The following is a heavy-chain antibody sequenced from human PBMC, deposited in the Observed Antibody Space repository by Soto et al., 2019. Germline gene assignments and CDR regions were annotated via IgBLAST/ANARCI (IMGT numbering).Heavy chain of an antibody. CDR3: ARGFLARDHYYYMDV. V-gene: IGHV1-8*01. CDR1: GYTFTTYD. Sequence: QVQLVQSGAEVKKPGASVKVSCEASGYTFTTYDINWVRQATGQGLEWMGWMNSKSGNTGYAQKFQGSLTMTRDPSISTAYMELSSLTSDDAAMYFCARGFLARDHYYYMDVWGKGTTVTVSS. J-gene: IGHJ6*03. CDR2: MNSKSGNT.